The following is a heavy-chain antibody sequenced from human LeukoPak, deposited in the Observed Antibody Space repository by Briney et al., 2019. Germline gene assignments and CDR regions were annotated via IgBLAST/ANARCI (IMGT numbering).Heavy chain of an antibody. CDR2: ISGSGGST. CDR3: ARDREYQLPRDDY. D-gene: IGHD2-2*01. V-gene: IGHV3-23*01. CDR1: GFTFSSYA. Sequence: PGGSLRPSCAASGFTFSSYAMSWVRQAPGKGLEWVSAISGSGGSTYYADSVKGRFTISRDNSKNTLYLQMNSLRAEDTAVYYCARDREYQLPRDDYWGQRTLVTAAS. J-gene: IGHJ4*02.